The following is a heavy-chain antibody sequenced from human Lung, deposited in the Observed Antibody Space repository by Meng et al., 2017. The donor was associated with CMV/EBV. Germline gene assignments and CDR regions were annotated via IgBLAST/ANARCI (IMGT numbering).Heavy chain of an antibody. CDR3: ARHVRYRFDY. Sequence: GGSXRLSCAASGFTFTNYWMTWVRQAPGKGLEWVANIKQDGNGKLYVDSVRGRFTISRDNAENLVFLQMNSLRPDDTAVYYCARHVRYRFDYWGQGALVTVSS. D-gene: IGHD4-11*01. V-gene: IGHV3-7*01. CDR2: IKQDGNGK. J-gene: IGHJ4*02. CDR1: GFTFTNYW.